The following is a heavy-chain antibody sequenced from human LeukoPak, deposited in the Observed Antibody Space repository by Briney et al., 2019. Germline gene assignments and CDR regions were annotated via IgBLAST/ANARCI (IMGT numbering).Heavy chain of an antibody. Sequence: SETLSLTCTVSGGSISSYYWSWIRQPPGKGLEWIGYIYYSGSTNYNPSLKSRVTISVDTSKNQFSLKLSSVTAADTAVYYCARGRPGYDAFDIWGQGTMVTVSS. CDR2: IYYSGST. V-gene: IGHV4-59*01. CDR3: ARGRPGYDAFDI. D-gene: IGHD6-13*01. CDR1: GGSISSYY. J-gene: IGHJ3*02.